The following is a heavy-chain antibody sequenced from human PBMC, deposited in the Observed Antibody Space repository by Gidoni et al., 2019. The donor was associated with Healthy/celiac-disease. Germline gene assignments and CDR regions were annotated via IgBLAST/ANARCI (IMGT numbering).Heavy chain of an antibody. CDR1: GFTFSSYS. Sequence: EVQLVESGGGLVQPGGSLRLSCAASGFTFSSYSMNWVRQAPGKGLEWVSYISSSSSTIYYADSVKGRFTISRDNAKNSLYLQMNSLRDEDTAVYYCASPRTGNFADYMDVWGKGTTVTVSS. J-gene: IGHJ6*03. CDR3: ASPRTGNFADYMDV. D-gene: IGHD4-4*01. CDR2: ISSSSSTI. V-gene: IGHV3-48*02.